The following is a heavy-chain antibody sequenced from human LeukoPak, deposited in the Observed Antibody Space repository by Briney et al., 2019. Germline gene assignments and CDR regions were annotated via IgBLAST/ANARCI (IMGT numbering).Heavy chain of an antibody. CDR3: ARPAATTRRLNWFDP. CDR1: GYIFTGYY. D-gene: IGHD2-15*01. CDR2: INPNSGGT. Sequence: ASMKVSCKASGYIFTGYYVHWVRQAPGQGLEWMGWINPNSGGTNYAQKFQGRVTMTRDTSISTAYMELSRLRSDDTAVYYCARPAATTRRLNWFDPWGQGTLVTVSS. J-gene: IGHJ5*02. V-gene: IGHV1-2*02.